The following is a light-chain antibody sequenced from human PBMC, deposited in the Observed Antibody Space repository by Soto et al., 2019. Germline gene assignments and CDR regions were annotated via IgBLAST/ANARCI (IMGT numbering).Light chain of an antibody. V-gene: IGLV2-14*03. CDR1: SSDIGAYEY. Sequence: QSVLTQSASVSGSPGQSITISCSGTSSDIGAYEYVSRYQQHPGKPPKLMIYNINNRPSGVSYRFSGSKSGNTASLTISRLQTEDEADYYCLSHTTSRTYVFGPGTKVTVL. CDR3: LSHTTSRTYV. CDR2: NIN. J-gene: IGLJ1*01.